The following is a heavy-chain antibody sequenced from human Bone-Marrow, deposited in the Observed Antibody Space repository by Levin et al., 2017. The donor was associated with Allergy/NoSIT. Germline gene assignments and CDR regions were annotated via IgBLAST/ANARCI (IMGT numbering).Heavy chain of an antibody. CDR3: ARKGGGSGWYSHYFDF. Sequence: SSETLSLTCAVSGASISSFYWSWIRQPPGKGLEWIGYIYHSGSTNYNPSLNSRVTITIDSSKNQFSLKLSSMTAADTAIYYCARKGGGSGWYSHYFDFWGQGTRVTVSS. D-gene: IGHD6-13*01. J-gene: IGHJ4*02. CDR1: GASISSFY. CDR2: IYHSGST. V-gene: IGHV4-59*01.